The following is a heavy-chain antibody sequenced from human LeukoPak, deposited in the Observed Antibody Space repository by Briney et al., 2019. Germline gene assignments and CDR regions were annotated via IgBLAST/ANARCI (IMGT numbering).Heavy chain of an antibody. Sequence: SETLSLTCTVSGGSISSGGYYWSWIRQHPGKGLEWIGHIYYSGSTYYNPSLKSRVTRSVDTSKNQFSLKLSSVTAADTAVYYCARDPYGSIDYWGQGTLVTVSS. CDR2: IYYSGST. CDR1: GGSISSGGYY. V-gene: IGHV4-31*03. J-gene: IGHJ4*02. CDR3: ARDPYGSIDY. D-gene: IGHD3-10*01.